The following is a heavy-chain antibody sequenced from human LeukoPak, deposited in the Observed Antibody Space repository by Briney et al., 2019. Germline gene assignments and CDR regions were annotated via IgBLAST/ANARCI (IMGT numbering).Heavy chain of an antibody. CDR1: GFTFSSYA. CDR2: ISGSGGST. V-gene: IGHV3-23*01. CDR3: ASDYFLDY. Sequence: GGSLRLSCAASGFTFSSYAMSWVRQAPGKGLGWVSAISGSGGSTYYADSVKGRFTISRGNSKNTLYLQMNSLRADDTAVYYCASDYFLDYWGQGTLVTVSS. J-gene: IGHJ4*02. D-gene: IGHD6-25*01.